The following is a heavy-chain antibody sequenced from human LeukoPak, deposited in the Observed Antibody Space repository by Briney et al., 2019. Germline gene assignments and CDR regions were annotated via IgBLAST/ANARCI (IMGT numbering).Heavy chain of an antibody. CDR1: GYTFTSYY. D-gene: IGHD3-22*01. V-gene: IGHV1-46*01. CDR2: ISPSGGGT. J-gene: IGHJ5*02. CDR3: ATVGVYYYDSSGYNWFDP. Sequence: ASVKVSCKASGYTFTSYYMHWVRQAPGQGLEWMGIISPSGGGTSYAQKFQGRVTMTRDTSTSTVYMELSSLRSEDTAVYYCATVGVYYYDSSGYNWFDPWGQGTLVTVSS.